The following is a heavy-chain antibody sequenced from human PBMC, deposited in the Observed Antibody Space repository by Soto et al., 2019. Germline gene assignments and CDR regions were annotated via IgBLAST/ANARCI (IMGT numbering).Heavy chain of an antibody. V-gene: IGHV4-59*01. CDR1: GGSMSPYY. D-gene: IGHD6-19*01. J-gene: IGHJ4*02. Sequence: SETLSLTCTVSGGSMSPYYWSWIRQAPGVGLEWIAYVYYSGYTHYNPSLKSPVTITVDTSKNQFSLKLTSVTAADTAAYYCARELAPVELDYWGPGALDTVSS. CDR3: ARELAPVELDY. CDR2: VYYSGYT.